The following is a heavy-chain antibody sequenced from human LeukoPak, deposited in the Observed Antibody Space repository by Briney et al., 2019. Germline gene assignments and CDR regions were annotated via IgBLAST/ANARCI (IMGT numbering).Heavy chain of an antibody. CDR2: IDWDDDK. CDR1: GFSLTTTGMC. D-gene: IGHD3/OR15-3a*01. Sequence: SGPTLVNPTQALTLTCTFSGFSLTTTGMCVSWIRQPPGKALESLARIDWDDDKYYSTSLKTRLTISKDTSKNQVVLTMTNMDPVDTATYYCARRRTGDYFDYWGQGTLVTVSS. CDR3: ARRRTGDYFDY. J-gene: IGHJ4*02. V-gene: IGHV2-70*11.